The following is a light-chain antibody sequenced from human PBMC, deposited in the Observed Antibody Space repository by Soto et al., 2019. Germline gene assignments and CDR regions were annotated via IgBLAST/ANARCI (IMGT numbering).Light chain of an antibody. V-gene: IGLV2-14*03. Sequence: QSALTQPASVSGSPGQSITISCTGTSRDVGAYNFVSWYQQHPGKAPKLMIFDVSNRPSGVSNRFSGSKSGNTASLTISGLQSEDEADYYCSSYTSTSTRVLFGGGTQLTVL. CDR3: SSYTSTSTRVL. J-gene: IGLJ2*01. CDR1: SRDVGAYNF. CDR2: DVS.